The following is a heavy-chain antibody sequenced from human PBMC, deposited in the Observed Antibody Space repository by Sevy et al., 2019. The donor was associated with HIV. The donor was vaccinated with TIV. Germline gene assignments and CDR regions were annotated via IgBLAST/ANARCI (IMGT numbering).Heavy chain of an antibody. J-gene: IGHJ4*02. CDR1: GFTFSDYY. Sequence: GGSLRLSCAASGFTFSDYYMSWIRQAPGKGLEWVSYISSSGSTIYYADSVKGRFTISRDNAKNSLYLQMNSLRAEDTAVYYCARDLGYSYGYHKGSAIDYWGQGTLVTVSS. CDR3: ARDLGYSYGYHKGSAIDY. CDR2: ISSSGSTI. D-gene: IGHD5-18*01. V-gene: IGHV3-11*01.